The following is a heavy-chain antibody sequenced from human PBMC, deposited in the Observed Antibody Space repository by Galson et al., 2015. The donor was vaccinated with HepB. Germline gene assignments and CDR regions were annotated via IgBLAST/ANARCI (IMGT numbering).Heavy chain of an antibody. D-gene: IGHD3-3*01. Sequence: SVKVSCKASGYTFLSYGFSWVRQAPGEGLEWIGRISGYNGKTDYAQKVQGRVTMTRDTSTTTVYMELRSLRSDDTAVYYCARDYYDFWSGYHTGSEYWGQGTLVTVSS. J-gene: IGHJ4*02. CDR1: GYTFLSYG. V-gene: IGHV1-18*01. CDR2: ISGYNGKT. CDR3: ARDYYDFWSGYHTGSEY.